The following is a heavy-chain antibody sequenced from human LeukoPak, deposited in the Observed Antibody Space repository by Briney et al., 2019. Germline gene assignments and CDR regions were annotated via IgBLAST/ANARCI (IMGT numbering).Heavy chain of an antibody. CDR1: GFTFSTYA. Sequence: PGGSLRLSCAASGFTFSTYAMSWVRQAPGKGLEWVSDISGTGGRTYYADSVKGRFTISRDNSKNTVDLLMNSLRVEDTAVYYCATQRSGIFDYWGQGTLVTVSS. CDR2: ISGTGGRT. CDR3: ATQRSGIFDY. V-gene: IGHV3-23*01. J-gene: IGHJ4*02. D-gene: IGHD1-14*01.